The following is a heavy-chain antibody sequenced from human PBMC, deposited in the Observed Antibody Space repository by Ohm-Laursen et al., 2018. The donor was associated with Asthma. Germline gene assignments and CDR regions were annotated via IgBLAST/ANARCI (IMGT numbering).Heavy chain of an antibody. J-gene: IGHJ3*02. CDR3: AREGYCSGGSCYSDAFDI. CDR1: GGTFSSYA. V-gene: IGHV1-69*01. CDR2: IIPIFGTA. Sequence: SSVKVSCNASGGTFSSYAISWVRQAPGQGLEWMGGIIPIFGTANYAQKFQGRVTITADESTSTAYMELSSLRSEDTAVYYCAREGYCSGGSCYSDAFDIWGQGTMVTVSS. D-gene: IGHD2-15*01.